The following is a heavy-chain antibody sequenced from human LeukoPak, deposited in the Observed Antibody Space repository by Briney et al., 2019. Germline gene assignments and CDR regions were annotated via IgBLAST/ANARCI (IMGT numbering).Heavy chain of an antibody. D-gene: IGHD5-12*01. CDR2: IIPIFGTA. J-gene: IGHJ4*02. CDR1: GGTFSSYA. CDR3: ARPALDIVATTPLDC. V-gene: IGHV1-69*13. Sequence: GASVKVSCKASGGTFSSYAISWVRQAPGQGLEWMGGIIPIFGTANYAQKFQGRVTITADESTSTAYMELSSLRSEDTAVYYCARPALDIVATTPLDCWGQGTLVTVSS.